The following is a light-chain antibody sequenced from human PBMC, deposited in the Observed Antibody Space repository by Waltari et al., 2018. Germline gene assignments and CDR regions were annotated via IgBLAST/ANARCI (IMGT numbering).Light chain of an antibody. CDR1: VLAEEY. J-gene: IGLJ2*01. V-gene: IGLV3-27*01. Sequence: YDLTQPLSVSVSPGPTATINCSGDVLAEEYVRWFQQKPGQAPTLILYKDTERPSGIPERFSGSSSGSTVTLTIRGALLEDEADYHCHAAADNNWFFGGGTKLTVL. CDR3: HAAADNNWF. CDR2: KDT.